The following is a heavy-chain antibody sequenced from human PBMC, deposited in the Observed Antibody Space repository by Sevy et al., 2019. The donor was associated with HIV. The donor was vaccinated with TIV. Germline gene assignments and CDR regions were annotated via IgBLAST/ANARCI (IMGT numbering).Heavy chain of an antibody. D-gene: IGHD3-22*01. CDR1: GFTSSSYA. Sequence: GGSLRLSCAASGFTSSSYAMSWVRQAPGKGLEWVSAISGSGGSTYYADSVKGRFTISRDNSKNTLYLQMNSLRAEDTAVYYCAKENYYDSSGYYYPTDDAFDIWGQGTMVTVSS. J-gene: IGHJ3*02. CDR2: ISGSGGST. V-gene: IGHV3-23*01. CDR3: AKENYYDSSGYYYPTDDAFDI.